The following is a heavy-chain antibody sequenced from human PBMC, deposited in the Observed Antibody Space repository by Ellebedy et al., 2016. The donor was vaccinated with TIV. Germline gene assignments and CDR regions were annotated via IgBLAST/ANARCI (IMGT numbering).Heavy chain of an antibody. J-gene: IGHJ2*01. V-gene: IGHV5-51*01. D-gene: IGHD3-16*01. CDR1: GNSFTNYW. CDR2: IFPGDSDT. Sequence: GESLKISCQASGNSFTNYWIGWVRQMPGKGLECLGIIFPGDSDTRYNPSFQGQVTISADKSGTTAFLQWSRLKASDTAVYYCAAGKINWYFDLWGRGTLVTVSS. CDR3: AAGKINWYFDL.